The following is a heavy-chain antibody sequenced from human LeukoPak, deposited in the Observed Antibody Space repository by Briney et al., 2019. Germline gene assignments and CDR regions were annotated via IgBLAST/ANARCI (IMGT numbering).Heavy chain of an antibody. CDR2: IIPIFGTA. D-gene: IGHD6-19*01. V-gene: IGHV1-69*06. CDR3: AMGVGAPGDLPVAADFDY. Sequence: ASVKVSCKASGGTFSSYVINWVRQAPGQGLEWMGGIIPIFGTANYAQKLQGRVTITADKSTSTAYMELSSLRSEDTAVYYCAMGVGAPGDLPVAADFDYWGQGTLVTVSS. J-gene: IGHJ4*02. CDR1: GGTFSSYV.